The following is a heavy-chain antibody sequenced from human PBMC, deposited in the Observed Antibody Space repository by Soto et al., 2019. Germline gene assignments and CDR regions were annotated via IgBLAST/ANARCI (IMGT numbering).Heavy chain of an antibody. J-gene: IGHJ3*02. CDR1: GYTFSSDG. V-gene: IGHV1-18*01. Sequence: QARLVQSGAEVKKPGASVNVSCKSSGYTFSSDGITWVRLAPGEGLEWMGWSSVYNGNINYARKFQGRGTVTTDTSTSTDYMELRSLRSDDTAVYYVARDLRRGYTYGEAVDIWGQGTMVTVSS. CDR3: ARDLRRGYTYGEAVDI. D-gene: IGHD5-18*01. CDR2: SSVYNGNI.